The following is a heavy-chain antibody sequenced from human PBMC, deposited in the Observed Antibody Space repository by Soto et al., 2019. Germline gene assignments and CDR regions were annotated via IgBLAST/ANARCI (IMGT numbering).Heavy chain of an antibody. Sequence: EVQLLESGGGLVQPGGSLRLSCAASGFTFSTYALNWVRQAPGKGLEWVSAIGGRGGRTYFADSVKGRFSISRDSSKNTLYLQMNSLRAEDTAVYYCAKDGYGDRPYYFDYWGQGSLVTVSS. D-gene: IGHD4-17*01. J-gene: IGHJ4*02. V-gene: IGHV3-23*01. CDR2: IGGRGGRT. CDR1: GFTFSTYA. CDR3: AKDGYGDRPYYFDY.